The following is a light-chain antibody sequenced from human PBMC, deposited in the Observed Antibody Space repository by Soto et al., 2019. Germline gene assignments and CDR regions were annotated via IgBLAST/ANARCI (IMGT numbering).Light chain of an antibody. CDR2: EVN. V-gene: IGLV2-14*01. CDR3: QSYDTSLRKV. J-gene: IGLJ1*01. Sequence: SVLIQPASVSGSPGQSITISCTGTSRDVGGSNSVSWYQHHPHRAPKLLIYEVNYRPSGVSSRFSGSKSGNTASLTISGLQAEDEADYYCQSYDTSLRKVFGTGTKVTV. CDR1: SRDVGGSNS.